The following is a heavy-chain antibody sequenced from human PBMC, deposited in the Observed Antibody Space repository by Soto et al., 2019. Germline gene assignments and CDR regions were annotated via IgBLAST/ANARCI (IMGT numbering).Heavy chain of an antibody. Sequence: SGPTLVNPTETLTLTCTVSGFALSNSRMGVSWIRQPPGKALEWLAHIFSNDEKSYSTSLKSRLTISKDTSKSQVVLTMTNMDPVDTATYYCARMVRGSQNWFDPWGQGTLVTVSS. J-gene: IGHJ5*02. CDR3: ARMVRGSQNWFDP. CDR2: IFSNDEK. D-gene: IGHD5-12*01. V-gene: IGHV2-26*01. CDR1: GFALSNSRMG.